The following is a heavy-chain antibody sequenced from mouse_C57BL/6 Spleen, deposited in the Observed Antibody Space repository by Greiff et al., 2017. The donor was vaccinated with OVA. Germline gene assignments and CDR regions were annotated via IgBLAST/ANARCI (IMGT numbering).Heavy chain of an antibody. D-gene: IGHD2-4*01. CDR1: GFTFSSYA. CDR3: GIYYDYDAG. V-gene: IGHV5-4*03. CDR2: ISDGGSYT. Sequence: EVMLVESGGGLVKPGGSLKLSCAASGFTFSSYAMSWVRQTPEKRLEWVATISDGGSYTYYPDNVKGRFTISRDNAKNNLYLQMSHLKSEDTAMYYCGIYYDYDAGWGQGTSVTVSS. J-gene: IGHJ4*01.